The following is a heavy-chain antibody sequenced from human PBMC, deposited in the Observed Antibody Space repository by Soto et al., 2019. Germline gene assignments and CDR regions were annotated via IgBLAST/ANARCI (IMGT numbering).Heavy chain of an antibody. J-gene: IGHJ3*02. CDR1: GGSISSGGYS. CDR3: ARGLRKRYDSSGYYQVSHALDI. CDR2: IYHSGST. Sequence: PSETLSLTCAVSGGSISSGGYSWSWIRQPPGKGLEWIGYIYHSGSTYYNPSLKSRVTISVDRSKNQFSLKLSSVTAADTAVYYCARGLRKRYDSSGYYQVSHALDIWGQGTMVTVSS. D-gene: IGHD3-22*01. V-gene: IGHV4-30-2*01.